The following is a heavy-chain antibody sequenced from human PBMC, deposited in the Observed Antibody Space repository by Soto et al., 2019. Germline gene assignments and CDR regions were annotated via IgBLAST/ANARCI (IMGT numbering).Heavy chain of an antibody. CDR1: GFTFNSYG. CDR3: ARPSYDFWSGYWHPFAS. V-gene: IGHV3-33*01. D-gene: IGHD3-3*01. Sequence: QVQRVESGGGVVQPGRSLRLSCTASGFTFNSYGMHWVRQAPGKGLEWVAVIWYDGSSKYYTDSVKGRFTISRDNSKNMLYLQMTGRRAEDTAGYYCARPSYDFWSGYWHPFASWGQGPLVTVPS. CDR2: IWYDGSSK. J-gene: IGHJ4*02.